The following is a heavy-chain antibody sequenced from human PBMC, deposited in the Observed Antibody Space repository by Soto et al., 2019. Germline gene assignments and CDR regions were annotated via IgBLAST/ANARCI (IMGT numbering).Heavy chain of an antibody. V-gene: IGHV3-23*01. J-gene: IGHJ5*02. CDR1: GFTLTSYA. Sequence: GGSLRLSCTASGFTLTSYAINWVRQAPGKGLEWVSATTGGGGLTYYADSVKGRFSVPSDTPGNTLYLQMNNLRLEDTAVYYCARVERGSVARPTRLDPWGQGTLVTVSS. CDR2: TTGGGGLT. CDR3: ARVERGSVARPTRLDP. D-gene: IGHD3-10*01.